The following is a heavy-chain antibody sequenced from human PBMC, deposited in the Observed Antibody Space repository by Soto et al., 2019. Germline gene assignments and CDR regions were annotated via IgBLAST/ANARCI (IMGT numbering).Heavy chain of an antibody. Sequence: QMQLVQSGAEARKPGASVKVSCKTSGYTFTGYYLNWERQAPGRGLEWVGWINPKTGDTNNAQKFQGRVTMTTDTSISTGYMELSGLKSDDTAVYYCVTGDHLVRWGQGTRVTVSS. J-gene: IGHJ4*02. CDR1: GYTFTGYY. D-gene: IGHD6-6*01. CDR2: INPKTGDT. CDR3: VTGDHLVR. V-gene: IGHV1-2*02.